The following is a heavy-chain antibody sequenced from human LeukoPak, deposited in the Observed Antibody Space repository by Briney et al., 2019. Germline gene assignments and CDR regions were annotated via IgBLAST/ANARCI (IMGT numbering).Heavy chain of an antibody. CDR3: AKGLYYYDSSGSGDAFDI. D-gene: IGHD3-22*01. V-gene: IGHV3-23*01. CDR2: ISGSGGST. CDR1: GFTFSSYG. J-gene: IGHJ3*02. Sequence: GGSLRLSCAASGFTFSSYGMSWVRQAPGKGLEWVSAISGSGGSTYYADSVKGRFTISRDNTKNTLYLQMNSLRAEDTAVYYCAKGLYYYDSSGSGDAFDIWGQGTMVTVSS.